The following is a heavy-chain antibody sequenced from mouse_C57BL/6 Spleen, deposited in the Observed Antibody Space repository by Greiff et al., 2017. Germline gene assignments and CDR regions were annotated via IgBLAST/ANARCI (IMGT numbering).Heavy chain of an antibody. CDR3: ARPGYYGNLYFDY. CDR2: INPSNGGT. J-gene: IGHJ2*01. CDR1: GYTFTSYW. D-gene: IGHD2-1*01. Sequence: VQLQQPGTELVKPGASVKLSCKASGYTFTSYWMHWVKQRPGQGLEWIGNINPSNGGTNYNEKFKSKATLTVDKSSSTAYMQLSSLTSEDSSVYYCARPGYYGNLYFDYWGQGTTLTVSS. V-gene: IGHV1-53*01.